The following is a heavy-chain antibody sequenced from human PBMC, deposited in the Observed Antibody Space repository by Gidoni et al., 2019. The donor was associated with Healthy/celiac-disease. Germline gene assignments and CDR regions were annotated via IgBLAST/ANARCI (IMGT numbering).Heavy chain of an antibody. J-gene: IGHJ3*02. V-gene: IGHV3-74*01. Sequence: EVQLVESGGVLVQPGGSLRLSCAASGFTFSSYWMHWVRQAPGKGLVWVSRMNSDGSSTSYADSVKGRFTISRDNAKNTLYLQMNSLRAEDTAVYYCAREGDGSGSYSAFDIWGQGTMVTVSS. CDR2: MNSDGSST. CDR3: AREGDGSGSYSAFDI. D-gene: IGHD3-10*01. CDR1: GFTFSSYW.